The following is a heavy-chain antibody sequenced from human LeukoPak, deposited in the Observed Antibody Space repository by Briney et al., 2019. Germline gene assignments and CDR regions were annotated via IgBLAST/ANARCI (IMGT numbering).Heavy chain of an antibody. CDR1: GFSLSNFG. V-gene: IGHV3-23*01. D-gene: IGHD2-21*02. CDR3: AKDLRICAGDCRDAFDI. Sequence: GGSLRLSCAASGFSLSNFGMSWVRQAPGKGVEWVSGRSGSGGSTYYPDSVKGRFTISRDNSKNTLYLQMNSLRAEDTAVYYCAKDLRICAGDCRDAFDIWGQGTTVIVSP. CDR2: RSGSGGST. J-gene: IGHJ3*02.